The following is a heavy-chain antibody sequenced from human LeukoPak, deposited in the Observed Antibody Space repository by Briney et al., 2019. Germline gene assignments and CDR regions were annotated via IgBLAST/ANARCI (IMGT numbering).Heavy chain of an antibody. CDR2: INPNSGGT. CDR1: GYTFTGYY. Sequence: ASVKVSCKASGYTFTGYYMHWVRQAPGHGLEWMGWINPNSGGTKYAQKFQGRVTMTRDTSISTAYMEMSRLNSDDTAVYYCARVRDRNTSSGGLDWGQGTLVTVSS. CDR3: ARVRDRNTSSGGLD. J-gene: IGHJ4*02. D-gene: IGHD1/OR15-1a*01. V-gene: IGHV1-2*02.